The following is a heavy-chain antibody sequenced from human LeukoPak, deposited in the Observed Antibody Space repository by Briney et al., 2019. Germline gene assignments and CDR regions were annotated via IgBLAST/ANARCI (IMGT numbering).Heavy chain of an antibody. CDR1: GYTFIRYA. CDR2: INTKTGNP. V-gene: IGHV7-4-1*02. J-gene: IGHJ4*02. CDR3: ARPLARGSGSYQRLDY. Sequence: ASVKVSCKASGYTFIRYAVNWVRQAPGQGLEWMGWINTKTGNPTYAQGFTGRFVFSLDTSVTTAYLQISSLKDEDTAVYYCARPLARGSGSYQRLDYWGQGTLVTVSS. D-gene: IGHD3-10*01.